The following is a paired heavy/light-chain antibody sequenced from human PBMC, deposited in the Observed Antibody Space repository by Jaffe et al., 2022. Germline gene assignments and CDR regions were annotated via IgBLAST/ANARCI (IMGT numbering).Heavy chain of an antibody. CDR1: GFTVSSNY. Sequence: EVQLVESGGGLVQPGGSLRLSCAASGFTVSSNYMSWVRQAPGKGLEWVSVIYSGGSTYYADSVKGRFTISRDNSKNTLYLQMNSLRAEDTAVYYCARDRVDDYGGNSGAFDIWGQGTMVTVSS. D-gene: IGHD4-17*01. V-gene: IGHV3-66*02. CDR2: IYSGGST. CDR3: ARDRVDDYGGNSGAFDI. J-gene: IGHJ3*02.
Light chain of an antibody. Sequence: SYELTQPLSVSVALGQTARITCGGNNIGSKNVHWYQQKPGQAPVLVIYRDSNRPSGIPERFSGSNSGNTATLTISRAQAGDEADYYCQVWDSSTARRVFGTGTKVTVL. CDR2: RDS. CDR1: NIGSKN. CDR3: QVWDSSTARRV. J-gene: IGLJ1*01. V-gene: IGLV3-9*01.